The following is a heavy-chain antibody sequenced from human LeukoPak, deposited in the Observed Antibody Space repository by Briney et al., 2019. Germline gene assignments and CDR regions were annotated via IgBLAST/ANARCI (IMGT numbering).Heavy chain of an antibody. Sequence: SETLSLTCIVSGGSISSSNSYWDWIRQPPGRGLEWIGDISHSGTINYNPSLRTRVTISAYPSNNQFSLKLSSVTAADTAVYYCARDRYDSSGYYYVRPYNWFDPWGQGTLVTVSS. D-gene: IGHD3-22*01. CDR1: GGSISSSNSY. CDR3: ARDRYDSSGYYYVRPYNWFDP. J-gene: IGHJ5*02. CDR2: ISHSGTI. V-gene: IGHV4-39*07.